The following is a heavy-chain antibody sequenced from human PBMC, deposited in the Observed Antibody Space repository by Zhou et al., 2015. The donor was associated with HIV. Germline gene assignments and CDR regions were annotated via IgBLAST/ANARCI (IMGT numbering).Heavy chain of an antibody. V-gene: IGHV1-2*02. CDR1: GYTFTGHY. J-gene: IGHJ3*01. CDR2: INPNSGDT. CDR3: VHPKSYSTSWIDAFDV. D-gene: IGHD2-2*01. Sequence: QVQLVQSGAEVKKPGASVMVSCKASGYTFTGHYMHWVRQAPEQGPEWMGWINPNSGDTKYAQKFQGRVTLTRDTSISTAYMELSSLRSDDTAVYYCVHPKSYSTSWIDAFDVWGQGTMVTVSS.